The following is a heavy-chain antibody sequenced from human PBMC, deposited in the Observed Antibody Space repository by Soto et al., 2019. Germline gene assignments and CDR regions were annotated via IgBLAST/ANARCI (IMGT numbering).Heavy chain of an antibody. V-gene: IGHV4-59*01. CDR1: GGSISSYY. D-gene: IGHD1-26*01. CDR2: IYYSGST. J-gene: IGHJ4*02. CDR3: ARRYGGNFDY. Sequence: QVQLQEPGPGLVKPSETLSLTCTVSGGSISSYYWSWIRQPPGKGLEWIGYIYYSGSTNYNPSLKSRVTISVDTSKNQFSLKLSSVTAADTAMYYCARRYGGNFDYWGQGTLVTVSS.